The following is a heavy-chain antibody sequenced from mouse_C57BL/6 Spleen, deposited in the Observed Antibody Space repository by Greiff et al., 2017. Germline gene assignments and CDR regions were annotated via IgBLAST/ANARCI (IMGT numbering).Heavy chain of an antibody. CDR2: IDPETGGT. J-gene: IGHJ2*01. D-gene: IGHD1-1*01. Sequence: VQLQQSGAELVRPGASVTLSCKASGYTFTDYEMHWVKQTPVHGLEWIGAIDPETGGTAYNQKFKGKAILTADKSSSTAYMELRSLTSEDSAVYYCTREGFITTVVATWDYWGQGTTLTVSS. V-gene: IGHV1-15*01. CDR1: GYTFTDYE. CDR3: TREGFITTVVATWDY.